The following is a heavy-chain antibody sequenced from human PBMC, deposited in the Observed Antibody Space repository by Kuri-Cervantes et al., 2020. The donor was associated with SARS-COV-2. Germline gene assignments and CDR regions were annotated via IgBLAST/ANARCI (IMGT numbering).Heavy chain of an antibody. CDR1: GGSFSGYY. V-gene: IGHV4-34*01. CDR2: INHSGST. CDR3: ARVLWDCSRTNCYRYYYYGMDV. J-gene: IGHJ6*02. D-gene: IGHD2-2*02. Sequence: SETLSLTCAVYGGSFSGYYWSWIRQPPGKGLEWIGEINHSGSTNYNPSLKSRVTISVDTSKNQFSLKLSSVTAADTAVYYCARVLWDCSRTNCYRYYYYGMDVWGQGTTVTVSS.